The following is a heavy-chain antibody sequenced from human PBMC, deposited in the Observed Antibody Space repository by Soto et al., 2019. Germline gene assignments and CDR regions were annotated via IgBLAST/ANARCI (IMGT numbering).Heavy chain of an antibody. D-gene: IGHD2-15*01. CDR3: ARGTPSPLIVRSSRGPWFDP. CDR1: GGSISSYY. Sequence: LSLTCTVSGGSISSYYWSWIRQPPGKGLEWIGYMYYGGRTNYNSSLKSRVTISVDTSKMQVSLKLSSVTAADTAVYFCARGTPSPLIVRSSRGPWFDPWGQGTLVTVSS. CDR2: MYYGGRT. J-gene: IGHJ5*02. V-gene: IGHV4-59*08.